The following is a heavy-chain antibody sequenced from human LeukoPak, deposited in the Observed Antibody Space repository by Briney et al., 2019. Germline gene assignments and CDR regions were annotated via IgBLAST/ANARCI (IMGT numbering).Heavy chain of an antibody. CDR2: INHSGST. CDR1: GGSFSGYY. Sequence: PSETLSLTCAVYGGSFSGYYWSWIRQPPGKGLEWIGEINHSGSTNYNPSLKSRVTISVDTSKNQFSLKLSSVTAADTAVYYCARHLRIGYSSGWPYYYYYMDVWGKGTTVTISS. J-gene: IGHJ6*03. V-gene: IGHV4-34*01. D-gene: IGHD6-19*01. CDR3: ARHLRIGYSSGWPYYYYYMDV.